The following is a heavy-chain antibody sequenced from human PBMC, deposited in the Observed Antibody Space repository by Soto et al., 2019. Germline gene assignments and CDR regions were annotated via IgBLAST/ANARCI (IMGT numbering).Heavy chain of an antibody. CDR3: ARDLAAGDY. Sequence: QVQLVQSGAEVKKPGASVKLSCKASGYTFINYYIHWVRQAPGQGLEWMGIFNPTSGSTSYARKFQCRVTLTMDTSTRTVYMELSSLRFDDTAVYYCARDLAAGDYWGQGTLVTVSS. CDR2: FNPTSGST. V-gene: IGHV1-46*01. D-gene: IGHD6-13*01. J-gene: IGHJ4*02. CDR1: GYTFINYY.